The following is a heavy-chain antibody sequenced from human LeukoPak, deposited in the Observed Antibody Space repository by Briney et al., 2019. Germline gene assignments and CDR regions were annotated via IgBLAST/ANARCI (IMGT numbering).Heavy chain of an antibody. D-gene: IGHD2-15*01. CDR3: ARGRCSGGSCYPPYNWFDP. J-gene: IGHJ5*02. CDR2: IIPIFGTA. CDR1: GGTFSSYA. V-gene: IGHV1-69*13. Sequence: ASVTVSCKASGGTFSSYAISWVQQAPGQGLEWMGGIIPIFGTANYAQKIQGRVTITADESTSTAYMELSSLRSEDTGVYYCARGRCSGGSCYPPYNWFDPWGQGTLVTVSS.